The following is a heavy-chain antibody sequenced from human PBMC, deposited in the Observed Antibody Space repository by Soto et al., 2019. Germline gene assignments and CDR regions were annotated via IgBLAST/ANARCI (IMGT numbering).Heavy chain of an antibody. V-gene: IGHV1-18*01. CDR3: ARDPTMFGVVQNDGMDV. CDR1: GYTFTSYG. J-gene: IGHJ6*02. CDR2: ISDYNGIT. D-gene: IGHD3-3*01. Sequence: QVQLVQSGAEVKKPGASVKVSCKASGYTFTSYGISWVRQAPGQGLEWMGWISDYNGITNYAQKLQGRVTMTTDTSTSTAYMELRKLRSDDTAVYYCARDPTMFGVVQNDGMDVWGQGTTVTVSS.